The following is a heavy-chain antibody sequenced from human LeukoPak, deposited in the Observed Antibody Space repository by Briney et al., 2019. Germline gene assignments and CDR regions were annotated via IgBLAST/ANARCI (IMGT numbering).Heavy chain of an antibody. CDR3: ARGSSNSGSYYNWFDP. Sequence: PGGSLRLSCAASGFTFRSYGMHWVRQAPGKGLEWVSSISTSSSYIYYADSVKGRFSISRDNAKNSLYVQMNSLRAEDTAVYYCARGSSNSGSYYNWFDPWGQGTLVTVSS. CDR1: GFTFRSYG. D-gene: IGHD1-26*01. V-gene: IGHV3-21*01. CDR2: ISTSSSYI. J-gene: IGHJ5*02.